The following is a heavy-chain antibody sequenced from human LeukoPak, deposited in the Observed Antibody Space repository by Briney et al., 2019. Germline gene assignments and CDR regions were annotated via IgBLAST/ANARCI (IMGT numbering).Heavy chain of an antibody. V-gene: IGHV1-8*01. Sequence: CASVKVSCKASGYTFTSYDINWVRQATGHGLEWMGWMNPNSGNTGYAQKFQGRVTMTRSTSINTAYMELNSLTSEDTAVYYCARSSVGARRRIDYWGQGTLVTVSS. J-gene: IGHJ4*02. CDR1: GYTFTSYD. CDR3: ARSSVGARRRIDY. D-gene: IGHD1-26*01. CDR2: MNPNSGNT.